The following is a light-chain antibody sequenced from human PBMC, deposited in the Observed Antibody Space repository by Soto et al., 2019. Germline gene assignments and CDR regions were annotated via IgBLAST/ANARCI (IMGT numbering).Light chain of an antibody. V-gene: IGKV1-5*01. Sequence: DIQMTQSPSTLSASIGDRVTITCRASQSISTWVAWYQQKPGKAPKVLIYDASTLESGVPSRFSGSASGTEFTLTITRLQPDDFATYYCQQLSRYPLTFGGGTKVDIK. CDR1: QSISTW. J-gene: IGKJ4*01. CDR2: DAS. CDR3: QQLSRYPLT.